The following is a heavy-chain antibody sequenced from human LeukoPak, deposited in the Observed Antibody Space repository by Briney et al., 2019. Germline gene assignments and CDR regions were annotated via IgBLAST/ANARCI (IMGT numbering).Heavy chain of an antibody. V-gene: IGHV4-59*01. CDR3: ARSSGYSGYDFVLD. CDR1: GGSISSYY. Sequence: SETLSLTCTVSGGSISSYYWSWIRQPPGKGLEWIGYIYYSGSTNYNPSLKSRVTISVDTSKNQFSLKLSSVTAADTAVYYCARSSGYSGYDFVLDWGQGNLVTVSS. J-gene: IGHJ4*02. D-gene: IGHD5-12*01. CDR2: IYYSGST.